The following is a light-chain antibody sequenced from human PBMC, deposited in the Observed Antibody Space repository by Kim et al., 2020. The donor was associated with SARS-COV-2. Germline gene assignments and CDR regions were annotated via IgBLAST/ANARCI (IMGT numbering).Light chain of an antibody. CDR3: QHYAGSPHT. J-gene: IGKJ2*01. Sequence: LYPGERAALSCWASQSVASNNLAWYQQKPGQSPRLLNYGASIRATGIPRRFSGSGSGTDFTLTISRLEPEDFAVYYCQHYAGSPHTFGQGTKLEI. CDR2: GAS. V-gene: IGKV3-20*01. CDR1: QSVASNN.